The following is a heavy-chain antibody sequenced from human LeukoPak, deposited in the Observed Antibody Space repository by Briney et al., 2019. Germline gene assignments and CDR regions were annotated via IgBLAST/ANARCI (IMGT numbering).Heavy chain of an antibody. CDR2: IKQDGSEK. J-gene: IGHJ5*02. V-gene: IGHV3-7*01. Sequence: LAGGSLRLSCAASGFTFSSYWMSCVRQAPGKGLEWVANIKQDGSEKYYVDSVKGRFTISRDNAKNSLYLQMNSLRAEDTAVYYCAREVRYCSSTSCLYNWFDPWGQGTLVTVSS. CDR1: GFTFSSYW. D-gene: IGHD2-2*01. CDR3: AREVRYCSSTSCLYNWFDP.